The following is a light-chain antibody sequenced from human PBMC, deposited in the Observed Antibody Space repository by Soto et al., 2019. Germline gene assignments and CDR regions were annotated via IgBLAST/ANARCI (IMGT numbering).Light chain of an antibody. CDR2: EAS. CDR3: QQYGSPPLT. CDR1: QTVSSSY. Sequence: IVLTQSPATLSLSAWERATLSCGASQTVSSSYLAWYQLKPGLAPRLLFYEASNRAPGIPDRFGGSGSGTDFTLTISGLEPEDFAVYYCQQYGSPPLTFGGGTKVDIK. V-gene: IGKV3D-20*01. J-gene: IGKJ4*01.